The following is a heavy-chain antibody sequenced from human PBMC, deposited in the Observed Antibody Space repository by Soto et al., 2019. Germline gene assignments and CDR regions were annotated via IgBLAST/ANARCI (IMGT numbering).Heavy chain of an antibody. CDR2: ISYDGSNK. CDR3: ASGYSSGWYNSY. J-gene: IGHJ4*02. Sequence: GGSLRLSCAASGFTFSSYAMHWVRQAPGKGLEWVAVISYDGSNKYYADYVKGRFTIYRDSSKNTLYLQMNSLRAEDTAVYYCASGYSSGWYNSYWGQGTLVTVSS. CDR1: GFTFSSYA. V-gene: IGHV3-30-3*01. D-gene: IGHD6-19*01.